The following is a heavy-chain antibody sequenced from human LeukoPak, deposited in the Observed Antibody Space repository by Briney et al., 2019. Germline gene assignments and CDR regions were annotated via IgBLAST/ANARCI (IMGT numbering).Heavy chain of an antibody. D-gene: IGHD5-12*01. Sequence: PSETLSLTCAVYGGSFSGYYWSWIRQPPGKGLEWIGEINHSGSTNYNPSLKSRVTISVDTSKNQFSLKLSSVTAADTAVYYCARAPNGGYPDYWGQGTLVTVSS. CDR1: GGSFSGYY. CDR2: INHSGST. CDR3: ARAPNGGYPDY. V-gene: IGHV4-34*01. J-gene: IGHJ4*02.